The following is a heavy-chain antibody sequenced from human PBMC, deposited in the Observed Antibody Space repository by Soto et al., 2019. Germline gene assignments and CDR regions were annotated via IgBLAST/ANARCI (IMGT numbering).Heavy chain of an antibody. CDR1: GFTFSSYA. CDR2: ISGSGGST. V-gene: IGHV3-23*01. Sequence: LRLSCAASGFTFSSYAMSWVRQAPGKGLEWVSAISGSGGSTYYADSVKGRFTISRDNSKNTLYLQMNSLRAEDTAVYYCAKARIAVADNKTDYWGQGTLVTVSS. D-gene: IGHD6-19*01. J-gene: IGHJ4*02. CDR3: AKARIAVADNKTDY.